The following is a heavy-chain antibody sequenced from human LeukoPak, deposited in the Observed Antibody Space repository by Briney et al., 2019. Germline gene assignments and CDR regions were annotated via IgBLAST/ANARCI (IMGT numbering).Heavy chain of an antibody. CDR1: GYTFTHQW. CDR2: IYPRDSDT. CDR3: ARHSDVVGAV. D-gene: IGHD3-16*01. V-gene: IGHV5-51*01. J-gene: IGHJ4*02. Sequence: GESLKISCEASGYTFTHQWIGWVRQMPGTGLEWVGIIYPRDSDTIYSPSFQGHVTISADTSINTAYLEWRSLEASDTAMYYCARHSDVVGAVWGQGTQVTVSS.